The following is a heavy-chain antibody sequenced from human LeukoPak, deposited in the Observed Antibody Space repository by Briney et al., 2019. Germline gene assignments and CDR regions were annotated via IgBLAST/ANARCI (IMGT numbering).Heavy chain of an antibody. CDR3: ARDVSQQLAEYYYYYYMDV. CDR1: GYTFTSYD. D-gene: IGHD6-13*01. V-gene: IGHV1-18*01. Sequence: ASVKVSCKASGYTFTSYDISWVRQAPGQGLEWMGWISTDHGNTNFAQRLQGRVTMTTDTSTSTAYMELRSLRSDDTAVYYCARDVSQQLAEYYYYYYMDVWGKGTTVTISS. J-gene: IGHJ6*03. CDR2: ISTDHGNT.